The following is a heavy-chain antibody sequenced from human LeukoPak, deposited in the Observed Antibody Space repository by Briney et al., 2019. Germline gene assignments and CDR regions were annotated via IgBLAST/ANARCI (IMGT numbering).Heavy chain of an antibody. CDR1: GFTFCSYG. J-gene: IGHJ4*02. CDR3: ARDQMHIVVVTAIDY. Sequence: PGGSLRLSCAASGFTFCSYGMHWVRQAPGKGLEWVAVIWYDGSNKYYADSVRGRFTISRDNSKNTLYLQMNSLRAEDTAVYYCARDQMHIVVVTAIDYWGQGTLVTVSS. D-gene: IGHD2-21*02. CDR2: IWYDGSNK. V-gene: IGHV3-33*01.